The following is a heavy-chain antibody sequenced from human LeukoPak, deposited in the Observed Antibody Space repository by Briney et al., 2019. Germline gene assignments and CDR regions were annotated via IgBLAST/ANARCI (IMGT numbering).Heavy chain of an antibody. CDR3: AREDGGLSDY. V-gene: IGHV4-31*03. Sequence: SEILSLTCTVSGDSISTTEDHWTWIRQFPGKGLEWIGYTSYSGYPDSNPSLKSRVTISLDTSKNQFSLKLSSVTVADTAMYYCAREDGGLSDYWGQGTLVTVSS. J-gene: IGHJ4*02. CDR1: GDSISTTEDH. D-gene: IGHD3-3*01. CDR2: TSYSGYP.